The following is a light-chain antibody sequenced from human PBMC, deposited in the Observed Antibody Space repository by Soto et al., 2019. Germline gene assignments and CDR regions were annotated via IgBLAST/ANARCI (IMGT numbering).Light chain of an antibody. CDR2: DAS. CDR3: QQADSFPLT. J-gene: IGKJ4*01. V-gene: IGKV1-5*01. CDR1: QTISSW. Sequence: GDRVTITCRASQTISSWLAWYQQKPGKAPKLLIYDASSLERGVPSRFSGSGSGTELTLTISSLQPDDFPAYYCQQADSFPLTVGGG.